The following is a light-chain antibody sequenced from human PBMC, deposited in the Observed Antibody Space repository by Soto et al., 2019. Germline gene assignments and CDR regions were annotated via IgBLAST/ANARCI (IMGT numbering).Light chain of an antibody. CDR2: SNY. CDR1: TSNIGSNA. V-gene: IGLV1-44*01. J-gene: IGLJ2*01. CDR3: AAWDDSLVGV. Sequence: QSVLTQPHSASGTPGQRVTISCSGSTSNIGSNAVNWYQQLPGTATKLLIYSNYQRPSVVLDRFSGSKSGITATLAISGLQLEEEAAYYCAAWDDSLVGVFGGGTKVTV.